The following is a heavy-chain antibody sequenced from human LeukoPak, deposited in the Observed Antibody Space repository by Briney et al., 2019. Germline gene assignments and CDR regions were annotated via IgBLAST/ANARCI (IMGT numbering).Heavy chain of an antibody. J-gene: IGHJ4*02. V-gene: IGHV3-30*01. CDR3: ARESWSGYYRTAFDY. CDR2: IPYDGSNK. Sequence: GGSLRLSCAASGFTFSSYAMHWVRQAPGKGLEWVAVIPYDGSNKYYADSVKGRFTISRDNSKNTLYLQMNSLRAEDTAVYYCARESWSGYYRTAFDYWGQGTLVTVSS. CDR1: GFTFSSYA. D-gene: IGHD3-3*01.